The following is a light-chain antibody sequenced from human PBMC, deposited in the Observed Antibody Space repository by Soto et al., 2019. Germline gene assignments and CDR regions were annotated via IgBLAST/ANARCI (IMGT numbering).Light chain of an antibody. V-gene: IGKV3-20*01. CDR2: GAS. CDR3: QQYGSSPRT. Sequence: EIVLTQSPGTLSLSPGERATLSCRASQSVSSSYLAWYQQKPGQAPRLLIYGASSRATGIPDRFSGSGSGTDFTLTISRLDTEAFAVYYCQQYGSSPRTFGQGTKVDSK. CDR1: QSVSSSY. J-gene: IGKJ1*01.